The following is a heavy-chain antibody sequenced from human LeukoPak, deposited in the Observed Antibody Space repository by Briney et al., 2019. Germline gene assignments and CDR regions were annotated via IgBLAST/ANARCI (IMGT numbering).Heavy chain of an antibody. J-gene: IGHJ4*02. Sequence: ASMKVSCKASGFIFTNYFMHWVRQAPGQGLEWMGMIKPSDGSTRYAQRFQDRVTMTSDTSTTTLYMELSSRRAEDTAVYYCARAVDQDFDYWGQGTLVTVCS. CDR3: ARAVDQDFDY. CDR1: GFIFTNYF. D-gene: IGHD5-12*01. V-gene: IGHV1-46*01. CDR2: IKPSDGST.